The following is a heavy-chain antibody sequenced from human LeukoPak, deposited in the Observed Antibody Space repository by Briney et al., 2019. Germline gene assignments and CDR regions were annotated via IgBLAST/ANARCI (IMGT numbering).Heavy chain of an antibody. CDR1: GFTFSSYA. CDR3: ARGEGLFDY. J-gene: IGHJ4*02. V-gene: IGHV3-64*01. Sequence: GGSLRLSCAASGFTFSSYAMHWVRQAPGKGLEYVSAISSNGGSTYYANSVKGRFTISRDNSKNTLYLQMNSLRAEDTAVYYCARGEGLFDYWGQGTLVTVSS. CDR2: ISSNGGST.